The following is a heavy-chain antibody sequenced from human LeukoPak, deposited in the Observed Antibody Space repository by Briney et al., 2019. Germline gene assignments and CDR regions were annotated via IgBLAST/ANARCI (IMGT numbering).Heavy chain of an antibody. J-gene: IGHJ4*02. CDR1: GFAFSRSG. D-gene: IGHD6-13*01. CDR2: VWYDGSNK. V-gene: IGHV3-33*01. Sequence: GRSLRLPCAASGFAFSRSGMHWVRQAPGKGLEWVAVVWYDGSNKHYADSVKGRFTISRDNSNNTLYLQMNSLRAEDTAVYYCARDPKYSNSWFFDYWGQGTLVTVSS. CDR3: ARDPKYSNSWFFDY.